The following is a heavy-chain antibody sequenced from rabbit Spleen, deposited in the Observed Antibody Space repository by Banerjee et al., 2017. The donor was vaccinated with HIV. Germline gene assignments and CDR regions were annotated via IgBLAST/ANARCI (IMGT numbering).Heavy chain of an antibody. V-gene: IGHV1S45*01. Sequence: QEQLVESGGGLVTPEGSLTLTCTASGFSFSSNYWICWVRQAPGKGLEWIACIYDGDGSTYYASWAKGRFTISKTSSTTVTLQMSSLTGADTASYFCARYAAGREFFNLWGPGTLVTVS. CDR1: GFSFSSNYW. CDR3: ARYAAGREFFNL. J-gene: IGHJ6*01. D-gene: IGHD3-3*01. CDR2: IYDGDGST.